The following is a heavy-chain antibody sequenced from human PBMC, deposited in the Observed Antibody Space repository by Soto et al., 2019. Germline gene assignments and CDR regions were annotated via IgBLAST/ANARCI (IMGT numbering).Heavy chain of an antibody. V-gene: IGHV3-23*01. Sequence: EVQLLESGGGLVQPGGSLRLSCAASGFTFSSYAMSWVRQAPGKGLEWVSAISGSGGSTYYADTVKGRFTISRDNSKNTLYLQMNSLRAEDTAVYYCARDYGSGSYYYYGMDVWGQGTTVTVSS. CDR3: ARDYGSGSYYYYGMDV. D-gene: IGHD3-10*01. J-gene: IGHJ6*02. CDR2: ISGSGGST. CDR1: GFTFSSYA.